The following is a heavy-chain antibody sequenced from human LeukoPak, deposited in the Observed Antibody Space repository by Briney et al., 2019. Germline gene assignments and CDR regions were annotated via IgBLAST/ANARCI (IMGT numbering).Heavy chain of an antibody. CDR2: MNPNSGNT. D-gene: IGHD6-19*01. CDR3: ARGSSIAVAGDY. J-gene: IGHJ4*02. V-gene: IGHV1-8*01. CDR1: GYTFTCYD. Sequence: ASVKVSCKASGYTFTCYDINWVRQATGQGLEWMGWMNPNSGNTGYAQKFQGRVTMTRNTSISTAYMELSSLRSEDTAVYYCARGSSIAVAGDYWGQGTLVTVSS.